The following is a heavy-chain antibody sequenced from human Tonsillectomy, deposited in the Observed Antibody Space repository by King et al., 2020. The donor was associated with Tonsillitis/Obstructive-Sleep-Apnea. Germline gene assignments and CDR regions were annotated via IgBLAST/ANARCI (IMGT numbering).Heavy chain of an antibody. CDR2: IYYSGNT. Sequence: QLQESGPGLVKPSETLSLTCTVSGGSISSYYWSWIRQPPGKGLEWIGYIYYSGNTNYNPSLKSRVTISVDTSKNQFSLKLSSVTAADTAVYYCARTGMTRFEYSTSFPYYSYGMDVWGQGTTVTFSS. CDR1: GGSISSYY. J-gene: IGHJ6*02. D-gene: IGHD6-6*01. V-gene: IGHV4-59*01. CDR3: ARTGMTRFEYSTSFPYYSYGMDV.